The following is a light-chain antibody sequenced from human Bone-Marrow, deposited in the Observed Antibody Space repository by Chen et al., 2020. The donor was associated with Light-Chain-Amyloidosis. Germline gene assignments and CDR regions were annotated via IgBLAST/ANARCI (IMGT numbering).Light chain of an antibody. CDR2: DDS. CDR1: NIGSTS. J-gene: IGLJ3*02. V-gene: IGLV3-21*02. CDR3: QVWDRSSDRPV. Sequence: SYVLTQPSSGSGAPGQTAPMACGGNNIGSTSVHWYQQTPGQAPLLVVYDDSDRPSGIPERLSGSNSGNTATLTISRVEAGDEADYYCQVWDRSSDRPVFGGGTKLTVL.